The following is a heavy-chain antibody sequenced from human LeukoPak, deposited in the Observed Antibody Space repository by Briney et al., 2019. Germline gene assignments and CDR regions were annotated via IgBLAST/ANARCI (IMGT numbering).Heavy chain of an antibody. CDR1: GGSISSYY. CDR3: ARDREHYAEGAFDI. V-gene: IGHV4-59*01. J-gene: IGHJ3*02. Sequence: KPSETLSLTCTVSGGSISSYYWSWIRQPPGKGLEWVGYIYYSGSTNYNPSLKSRVTISVDTSKNQFSLKLSSVTAADTAVYYCARDREHYAEGAFDIWGQGTMVTVSS. D-gene: IGHD1-26*01. CDR2: IYYSGST.